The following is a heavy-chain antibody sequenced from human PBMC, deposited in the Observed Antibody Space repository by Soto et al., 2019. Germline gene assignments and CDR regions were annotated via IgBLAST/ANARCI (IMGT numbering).Heavy chain of an antibody. D-gene: IGHD2-15*01. CDR3: ARVTRYCSCGSCYSRDAFDI. CDR2: IYYSGRT. V-gene: IGHV4-31*03. Sequence: QVQLQESGPGLVKPSQTLSLTCTVSGGSISSGGYYWSWIRQHPGKGLEWIGYIYYSGRTYYNPSIKSRLTISVDPSKNHFSLKLSSVTAADTAVYYCARVTRYCSCGSCYSRDAFDIWGQGTMVTVSS. CDR1: GGSISSGGYY. J-gene: IGHJ3*02.